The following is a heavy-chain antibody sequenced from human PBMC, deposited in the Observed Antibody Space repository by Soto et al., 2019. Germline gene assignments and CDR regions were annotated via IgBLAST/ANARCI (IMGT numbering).Heavy chain of an antibody. Sequence: SETLCLTCTVSGGSISSGVYYWSWIRQHPGKGLEWIGYIYYSGSTYYNPSLKSRVTISVDTSKNQFSLKLSSVTAADTAVYYCAREGYGGNTNWFDPWGQGTLVTVSS. CDR3: AREGYGGNTNWFDP. V-gene: IGHV4-31*03. CDR1: GGSISSGVYY. CDR2: IYYSGST. J-gene: IGHJ5*02. D-gene: IGHD4-17*01.